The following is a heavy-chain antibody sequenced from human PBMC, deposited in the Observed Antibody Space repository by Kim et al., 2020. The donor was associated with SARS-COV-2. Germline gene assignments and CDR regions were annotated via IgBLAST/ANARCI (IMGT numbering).Heavy chain of an antibody. CDR3: ARDLGDYYGSGSYRKNNWFDP. V-gene: IGHV1-18*01. Sequence: ASVKVSCKASGYTFTSYGISWVRQAPGQGLEWMGWISAYNGNTNYAQKLQGRVTMTTDTSTSTAYMELRSLRSDDTAVYYCARDLGDYYGSGSYRKNNWFDPWGQGTLVTVSS. CDR1: GYTFTSYG. J-gene: IGHJ5*02. CDR2: ISAYNGNT. D-gene: IGHD3-10*01.